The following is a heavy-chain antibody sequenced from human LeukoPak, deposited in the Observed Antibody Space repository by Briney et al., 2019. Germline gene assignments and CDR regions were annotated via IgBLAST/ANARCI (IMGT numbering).Heavy chain of an antibody. CDR1: GFTFSSYG. J-gene: IGHJ4*02. D-gene: IGHD3-22*01. V-gene: IGHV3-23*01. CDR3: AKEREIVVVYYFDY. Sequence: GGTLRLSCAASGFTFSSYGMSWVRQAPGKGVEWVSAISGSGGSTYYADSVKGRFTISRDNSKNTLYLQMNSLRAEDTAVYYCAKEREIVVVYYFDYWGQGTLVTVSS. CDR2: ISGSGGST.